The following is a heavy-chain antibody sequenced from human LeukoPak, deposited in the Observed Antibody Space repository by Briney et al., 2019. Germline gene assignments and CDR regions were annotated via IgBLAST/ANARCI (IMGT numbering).Heavy chain of an antibody. CDR1: GFTFSSYA. D-gene: IGHD3-9*01. V-gene: IGHV3-23*01. CDR2: ISGSGGST. CDR3: AKEGYDTPRPFDY. Sequence: LAGGSLRLSCAASGFTFSSYAMSWVRQAPGKGLEWVSAISGSGGSTYYADSVKGRFTISRDNSKNTLYLQMNSLRAEDTAVYYCAKEGYDTPRPFDYWGQGTLVTVSS. J-gene: IGHJ4*02.